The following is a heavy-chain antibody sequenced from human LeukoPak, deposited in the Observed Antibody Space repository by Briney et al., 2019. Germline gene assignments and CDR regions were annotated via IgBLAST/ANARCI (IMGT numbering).Heavy chain of an antibody. V-gene: IGHV4-39*01. CDR3: ARHCCSGPAKRVFDI. J-gene: IGHJ3*02. CDR2: ISYSGNT. CDR1: GGSIISSDYH. D-gene: IGHD2-15*01. Sequence: ASETLSLTCTVSGGSIISSDYHWGWVRQPPGKGLEWIGTISYSGNTDYNPSLRGRVTISVDTSNNQFSLRLGSVAAADTAVYHCARHCCSGPAKRVFDIWGQGTMVTVSS.